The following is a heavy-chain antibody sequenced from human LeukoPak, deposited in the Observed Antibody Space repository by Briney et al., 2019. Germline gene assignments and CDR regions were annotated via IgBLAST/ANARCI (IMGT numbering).Heavy chain of an antibody. CDR1: GGSISSYY. V-gene: IGHV4-59*01. J-gene: IGHJ3*02. CDR2: IYYSGST. D-gene: IGHD5-12*01. CDR3: AREGARVYSGYDHRDAFDI. Sequence: PSETLSLTCTVSGGSISSYYWSWVRQPPGKGLEWIGYIYYSGSTNYNPSLKSRVTISVDTSKNQFSLKLSSVTAADTAVYYCAREGARVYSGYDHRDAFDIWGQGTMVTVSS.